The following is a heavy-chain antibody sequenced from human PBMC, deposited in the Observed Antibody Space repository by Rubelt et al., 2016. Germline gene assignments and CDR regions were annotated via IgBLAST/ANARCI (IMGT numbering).Heavy chain of an antibody. D-gene: IGHD2-2*01. V-gene: IGHV1-18*04. J-gene: IGHJ3*02. CDR2: ISAYNGNT. CDR3: ARDSMYPGAFDI. CDR1: GYTFTGYY. Sequence: QVQLVQSGAEVKKPGASVKVSCKASGYTFTGYYMHWVRQAPGQGLEWMGWISAYNGNTNYAQKRQGGVTMTTDTSTSTAYMELRSLGSDDTAVYYCARDSMYPGAFDIWGQGTMVTVSS.